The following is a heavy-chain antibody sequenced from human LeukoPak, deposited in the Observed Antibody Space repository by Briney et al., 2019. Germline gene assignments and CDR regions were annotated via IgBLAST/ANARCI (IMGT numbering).Heavy chain of an antibody. J-gene: IGHJ6*03. CDR1: RFTFSSYA. CDR2: ISGSGGST. CDR3: AKTGYYGSGSYPNTNYYYYYMDV. Sequence: PGGTLRLSCAASRFTFSSYAMSWVRQAPGKGLEWVSAISGSGGSTYYADSVKGRFTISRDNSKNTLYLQMNSLRAEDTAVYYCAKTGYYGSGSYPNTNYYYYYMDVWGKGTTVTVSS. D-gene: IGHD3-10*01. V-gene: IGHV3-23*01.